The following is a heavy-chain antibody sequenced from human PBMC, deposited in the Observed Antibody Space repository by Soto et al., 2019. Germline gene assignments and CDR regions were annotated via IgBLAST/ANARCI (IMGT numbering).Heavy chain of an antibody. J-gene: IGHJ4*02. CDR1: GFTFSNYW. V-gene: IGHV3-7*01. D-gene: IGHD6-19*01. Sequence: EVQLVESGGGLVQPGGSLRLSCAASGFTFSNYWMSWVRQAPGKGLEWVANIKQDGSEKYYVDSVKGRFTISRDNAKNSLYLQMNSLRAEDTAVYYCAREMAGTFYDYWGQGTLVTVSS. CDR2: IKQDGSEK. CDR3: AREMAGTFYDY.